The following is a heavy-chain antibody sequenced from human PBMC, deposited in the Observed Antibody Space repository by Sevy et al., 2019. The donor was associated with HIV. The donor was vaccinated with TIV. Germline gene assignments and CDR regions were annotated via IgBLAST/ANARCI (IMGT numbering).Heavy chain of an antibody. D-gene: IGHD1-26*01. Sequence: SETLSLNCAVSGDSIRSSNWWSWVRQPPGKGLEWIADIHHTGSTNYNPSLKSRVTISVDTSNNQFSLRLTSVTAADTAMYYCARDPPTACYSGTYCNRFEFWGQGTLVTVSS. CDR2: IHHTGST. CDR1: GDSIRSSNW. CDR3: ARDPPTACYSGTYCNRFEF. J-gene: IGHJ4*02. V-gene: IGHV4-4*02.